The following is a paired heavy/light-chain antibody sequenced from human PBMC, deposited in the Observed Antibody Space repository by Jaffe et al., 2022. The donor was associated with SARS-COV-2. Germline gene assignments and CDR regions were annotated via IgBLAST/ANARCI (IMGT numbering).Heavy chain of an antibody. V-gene: IGHV3-7*01. CDR2: IRQDGSET. J-gene: IGHJ4*02. Sequence: EVQLVESGGGLVQPGGSLRLSCAASGFSFRSYWMSWVRQAPGQGLEWVASIRQDGSETNYVDSVRGRFTISRDNTKNSLFLQMNSLRAEDTAVYYCATHSDYCFEYWGQGTQVTVSS. CDR3: ATHSDYCFEY. CDR1: GFSFRSYW. D-gene: IGHD4-4*01.
Light chain of an antibody. Sequence: QSALTQPPSASGSPGQSVTISCTGTSSDVGGYNHVSWYQQHPGKAPKFMIYEVSKRPSGVPDRFSGSKSGNTASLTVSGLQAEDEADYYCTSYAGSGIWVFGGGTKLTVL. CDR2: EVS. CDR1: SSDVGGYNH. CDR3: TSYAGSGIWV. V-gene: IGLV2-8*01. J-gene: IGLJ3*02.